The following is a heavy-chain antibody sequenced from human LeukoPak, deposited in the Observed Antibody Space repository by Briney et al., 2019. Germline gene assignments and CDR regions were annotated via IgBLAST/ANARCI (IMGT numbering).Heavy chain of an antibody. V-gene: IGHV4-39*01. Sequence: KPSETLSLPCAVSGASITSTSYYWGWIRQPPGKGLEWVGSLYYSGTTYYNPSLKSRVTISVDTSKSQFSLRLSSVTAADTAVYYCASAEGDSGWYRGYFDYWGQGTLVTVSS. CDR3: ASAEGDSGWYRGYFDY. J-gene: IGHJ4*02. CDR1: GASITSTSYY. D-gene: IGHD6-13*01. CDR2: LYYSGTT.